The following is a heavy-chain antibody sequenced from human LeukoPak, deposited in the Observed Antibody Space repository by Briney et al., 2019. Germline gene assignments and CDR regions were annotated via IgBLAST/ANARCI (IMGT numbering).Heavy chain of an antibody. CDR3: ARASRGYCSSTSCAGDY. D-gene: IGHD2-2*01. Sequence: ASVKGSCKASGYTFTSYGINWVRQAPGQGLEWMGWISGYNGNTNYAQKVQGRVTMTTDTSTSTAYMELRSLRSDDTAVYYCARASRGYCSSTSCAGDYWGQGTLVIVSS. V-gene: IGHV1-18*01. J-gene: IGHJ4*02. CDR1: GYTFTSYG. CDR2: ISGYNGNT.